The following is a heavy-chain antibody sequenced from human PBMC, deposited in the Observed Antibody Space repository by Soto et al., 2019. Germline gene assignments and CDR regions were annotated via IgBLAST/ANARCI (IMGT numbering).Heavy chain of an antibody. CDR3: AKVSRKGSAIDFDY. CDR2: VNPNNGDT. V-gene: IGHV1-8*01. J-gene: IGHJ4*02. D-gene: IGHD3-10*01. CDR1: GYTFSNYD. Sequence: QVQLVQSGAELKKPGASVKVSCKASGYTFSNYDMNWVRQATGQGPEWIGWVNPNNGDTGYAQKFQGRVPLTTDISTHTAYMELTSLRSEDTAIYYCAKVSRKGSAIDFDYWGQGTLITVSS.